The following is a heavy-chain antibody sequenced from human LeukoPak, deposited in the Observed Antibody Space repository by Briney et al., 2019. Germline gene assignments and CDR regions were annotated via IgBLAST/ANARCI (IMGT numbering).Heavy chain of an antibody. V-gene: IGHV4-34*01. D-gene: IGHD3-22*01. CDR2: INHSGST. CDR3: AREALGQYYYDSSGYLDY. Sequence: SETLSLTCAVYGGSFSGYYWSWIRQPPGKGLEWIGEINHSGSTNYNPSLKSRVTISVDTSKNQFSLTLSSVTAADTAVYYCAREALGQYYYDSSGYLDYWGQGTLVTVSS. CDR1: GGSFSGYY. J-gene: IGHJ4*02.